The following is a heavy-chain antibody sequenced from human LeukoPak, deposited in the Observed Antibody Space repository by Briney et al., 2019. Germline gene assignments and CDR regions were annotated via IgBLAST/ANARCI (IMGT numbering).Heavy chain of an antibody. D-gene: IGHD5-18*01. V-gene: IGHV3-7*01. CDR2: IKEDGSEK. J-gene: IGHJ4*02. Sequence: GGSLRLSCAASGFTFSNYWMSWVRQAPGKGLEWVANIKEDGSEKYYVDSVKGRFTISRDTAKNSLYLQMNSLRVEDTAVYFCARDSRGFSYGPNTDYWGQGTLVTVSS. CDR3: ARDSRGFSYGPNTDY. CDR1: GFTFSNYW.